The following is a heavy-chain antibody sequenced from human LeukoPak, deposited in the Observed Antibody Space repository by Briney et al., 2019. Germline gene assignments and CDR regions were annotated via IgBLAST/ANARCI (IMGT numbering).Heavy chain of an antibody. D-gene: IGHD5-12*01. CDR1: GYTFTGYY. V-gene: IGHV1-2*02. CDR2: INPNSGDT. CDR3: AKNPYEYYFDY. Sequence: GASVKVSCKASGYTFTGYYMHWVRQAPGQGLEWMGWINPNSGDTNYAQNFRGRVTMTRDTSIRTAYSELSGLRSDDTAVYYCAKNPYEYYFDYWGQGTLVTVSS. J-gene: IGHJ4*02.